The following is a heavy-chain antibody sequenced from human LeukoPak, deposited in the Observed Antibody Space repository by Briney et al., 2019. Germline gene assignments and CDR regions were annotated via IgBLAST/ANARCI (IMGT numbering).Heavy chain of an antibody. J-gene: IGHJ4*02. CDR2: IYWNDDK. V-gene: IGHV2-5*01. Sequence: SGPTLVNPPQPLTLTCTFSGFSLSTSGVGVGWIRQPPEKALEWLALIYWNDDKRYSPSLKSRLTITKDTSKNQVVLTMTNMDPVDTATYYYAHLPLHYGDYSFDYWGQGTLVTVSS. CDR3: AHLPLHYGDYSFDY. CDR1: GFSLSTSGVG. D-gene: IGHD4-17*01.